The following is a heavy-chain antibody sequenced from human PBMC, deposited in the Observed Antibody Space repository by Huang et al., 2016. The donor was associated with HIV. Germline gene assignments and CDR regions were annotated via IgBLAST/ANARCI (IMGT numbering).Heavy chain of an antibody. J-gene: IGHJ4*02. CDR1: GFTFNKFD. CDR2: ISYDGSSK. Sequence: QVQLVESGGGVGQPGRSLRLSCAAFGFTFNKFDMQWVRQAPGSVLEGVAIISYDGSSKYHADSVKGRFTISRDNSKNTVYLQMNSLRVEDTAVYYCAKDGRGSGTYYDYFEYWGQGTLVTVSS. CDR3: AKDGRGSGTYYDYFEY. V-gene: IGHV3-30*18. D-gene: IGHD1-26*01.